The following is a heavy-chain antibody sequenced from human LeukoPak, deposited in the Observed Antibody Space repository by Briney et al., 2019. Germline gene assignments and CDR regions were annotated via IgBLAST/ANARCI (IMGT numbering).Heavy chain of an antibody. CDR2: IYYSGST. V-gene: IGHV4-59*01. Sequence: PSETLSLTCTVSGGSLSSYYWSWIRQPPGKGLEWIGYIYYSGSTNYNPSLKSRVTISVDTSKNQFSLKLSSVTAADTAVYYCARDDRRETDAFDIWGQGTMVTVSS. J-gene: IGHJ3*02. CDR3: ARDDRRETDAFDI. CDR1: GGSLSSYY.